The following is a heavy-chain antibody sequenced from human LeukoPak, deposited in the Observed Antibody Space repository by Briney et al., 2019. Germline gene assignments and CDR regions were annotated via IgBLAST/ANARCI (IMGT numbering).Heavy chain of an antibody. Sequence: GGSLRLSCVASGFTFSSYDMHWVRQAPGKELEWVAVISYDGNNKYYADSVKGRFTISRDNSKKTLYLQMNSLRAEDTAVYYCARDGYNEEDWYFDLWGRGILVTVSS. V-gene: IGHV3-30-3*01. CDR1: GFTFSSYD. J-gene: IGHJ2*01. D-gene: IGHD5-24*01. CDR2: ISYDGNNK. CDR3: ARDGYNEEDWYFDL.